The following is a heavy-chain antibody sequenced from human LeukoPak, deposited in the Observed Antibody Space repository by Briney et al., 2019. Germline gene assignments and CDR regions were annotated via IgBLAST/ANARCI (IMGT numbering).Heavy chain of an antibody. D-gene: IGHD3-22*01. Sequence: GGSLRLACAASGFTFSNAWMNWVRQAPGKGLEWVGRIKGKTDGGTTDYAAPVKGRFTISRDDSKNTLYLQMNSLKTEDTAVYYCTTDPYYYDSSGYYQTAYYFDYWGQGTLVTVSS. V-gene: IGHV3-15*07. CDR2: IKGKTDGGTT. CDR3: TTDPYYYDSSGYYQTAYYFDY. J-gene: IGHJ4*02. CDR1: GFTFSNAW.